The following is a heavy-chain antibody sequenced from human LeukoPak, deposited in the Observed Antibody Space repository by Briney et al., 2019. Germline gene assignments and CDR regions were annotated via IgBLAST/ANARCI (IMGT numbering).Heavy chain of an antibody. CDR3: ARHRSGGSRRLDNWFDP. CDR2: IYYSGST. CDR1: GGSISSYY. Sequence: SETLSLTCTVSGGSISSYYWGWIRQPPGKGLEWIGSIYYSGSTYYNPSLKSRVTISVDTSKNQFSLKLSSVTAADTAVYYCARHRSGGSRRLDNWFDPWGQGTLVTVSS. J-gene: IGHJ5*02. V-gene: IGHV4-39*01. D-gene: IGHD3-10*01.